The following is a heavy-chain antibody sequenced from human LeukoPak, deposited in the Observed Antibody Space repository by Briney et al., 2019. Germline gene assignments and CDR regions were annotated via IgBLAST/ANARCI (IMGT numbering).Heavy chain of an antibody. CDR2: ISGSADST. CDR1: GFTFSTYA. D-gene: IGHD1-7*01. J-gene: IGHJ4*02. CDR3: AKDRAPGGTTDFDY. Sequence: GGSLRLSCAASGFTFSTYAMSWVRQAPGKGLEWVSAISGSADSTYYADSVKGQFAISRDNPKNTLYLQMNSLRAEDTAVYFCAKDRAPGGTTDFDYWGQGTLVTVSS. V-gene: IGHV3-23*01.